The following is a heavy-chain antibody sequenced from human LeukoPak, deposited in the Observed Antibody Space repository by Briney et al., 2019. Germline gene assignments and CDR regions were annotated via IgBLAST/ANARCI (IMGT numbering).Heavy chain of an antibody. CDR2: IIPIFGIA. CDR3: AKSVVVVAWGMDV. Sequence: SVKVSCKASGGTFSSYAISWVRQAPGQGLERMGRIIPIFGIANYAQKFQGRVTITADKSTSTAYMELSSLRSEDTAVYYCAKSVVVVAWGMDVWGQGTTVTVSS. V-gene: IGHV1-69*04. J-gene: IGHJ6*02. CDR1: GGTFSSYA. D-gene: IGHD2-15*01.